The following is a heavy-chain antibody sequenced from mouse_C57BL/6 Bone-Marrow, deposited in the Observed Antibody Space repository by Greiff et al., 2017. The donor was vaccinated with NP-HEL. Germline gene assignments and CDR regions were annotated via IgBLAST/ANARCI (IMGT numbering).Heavy chain of an antibody. Sequence: VQLQQSGAELMKPGASVKLSCKATGYTFTGSWIEWVKQRPGHGLDWIGYILPGRGSTNYNQKFNGKATFTADTSSNTAYMQRSSLTNEDAARYDCARDCPVGCAYWGQVTLVTVSA. CDR1: GYTFTGSW. J-gene: IGHJ3*01. CDR2: ILPGRGST. D-gene: IGHD1-1*02. V-gene: IGHV1-9*01. CDR3: ARDCPVGCAY.